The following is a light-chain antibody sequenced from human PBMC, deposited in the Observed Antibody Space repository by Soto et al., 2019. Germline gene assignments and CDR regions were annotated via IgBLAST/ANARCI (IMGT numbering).Light chain of an antibody. V-gene: IGKV1-12*01. CDR1: QSISSW. Sequence: DIQMTQSPSTLSASVGDRVTITCRASQSISSWLAWYQQKPGKPPKLLIYEESTLHSGVPSRFSGSGSGTDFTLTISSLRPEDFATYYCQQANSFPLTFGGGTKVDIK. CDR2: EES. CDR3: QQANSFPLT. J-gene: IGKJ4*01.